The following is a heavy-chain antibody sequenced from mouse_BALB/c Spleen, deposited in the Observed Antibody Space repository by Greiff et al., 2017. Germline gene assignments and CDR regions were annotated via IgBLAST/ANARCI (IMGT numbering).Heavy chain of an antibody. V-gene: IGHV14-1*02. Sequence: EVQLQESGAELVRPGALVKLSCKASGFTIKDYYMHWVKQRPEQGLEWIGWIDPENGNTKYDPKFQGKASITADTSSNTAYLQLSSLTSEDTAVYYCAREFAYWGQGTLVTVSA. CDR1: GFTIKDYY. CDR3: AREFAY. J-gene: IGHJ3*01. CDR2: IDPENGNT.